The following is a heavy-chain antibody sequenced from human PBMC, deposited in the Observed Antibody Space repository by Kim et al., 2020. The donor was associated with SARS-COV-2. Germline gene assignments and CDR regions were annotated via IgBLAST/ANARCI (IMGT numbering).Heavy chain of an antibody. CDR2: TTT. J-gene: IGHJ4*02. D-gene: IGHD1-26*01. V-gene: IGHV3-74*01. CDR3: LVAGAGVRY. Sequence: TTTNYADSVTGRFTISTDSAKKTLFLQMNSLRAEDTAVYYCLVAGAGVRYWGQGTLVTVSS.